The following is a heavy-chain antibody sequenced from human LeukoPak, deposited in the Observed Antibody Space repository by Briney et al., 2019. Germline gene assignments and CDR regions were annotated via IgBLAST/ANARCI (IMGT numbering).Heavy chain of an antibody. CDR2: IYTSGST. Sequence: SETLSLTCTVSGGSISSYYWSWIRQPAGKGLEWIGRIYTSGSTNYNPSLKSRVTMSVDTSKNQFSLKLSSVTAADTAVYYCARLGQQGWQLRYFDWLLRAPFDPWGQGTLVTVSS. J-gene: IGHJ5*02. D-gene: IGHD3-9*01. CDR3: ARLGQQGWQLRYFDWLLRAPFDP. V-gene: IGHV4-4*07. CDR1: GGSISSYY.